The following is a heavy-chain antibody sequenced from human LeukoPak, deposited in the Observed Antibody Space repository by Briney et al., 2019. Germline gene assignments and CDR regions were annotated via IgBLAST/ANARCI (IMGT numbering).Heavy chain of an antibody. D-gene: IGHD3-10*01. J-gene: IGHJ4*02. CDR3: ARDRYYGSGSYSVDY. CDR2: MNPNSGNT. V-gene: IGHV1-8*01. Sequence: ASVKVSCKASGYTFTSYDINWVRQATGQGLEWMGWMNPNSGNTGYAQKFQGRVTMTRDTSISTAYMELSRLRSDDTAVYYCARDRYYGSGSYSVDYWGQGTLVTVSS. CDR1: GYTFTSYD.